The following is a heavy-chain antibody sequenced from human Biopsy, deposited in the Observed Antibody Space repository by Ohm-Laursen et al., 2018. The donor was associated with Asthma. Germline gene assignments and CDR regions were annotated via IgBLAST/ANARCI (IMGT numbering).Heavy chain of an antibody. CDR1: EDTFSSYV. J-gene: IGHJ4*02. Sequence: SSVNVSCKASEDTFSSYVISWVRQAPGQGLEWMGWIMPPFGLTNYAQRFQDRLTISADKSTRTAYMELRRLRSEDSAVYYCARDHCSALWAGVSTDNCYFDYWGQGTLLTVSS. CDR2: IMPPFGLT. CDR3: ARDHCSALWAGVSTDNCYFDY. D-gene: IGHD5/OR15-5a*01. V-gene: IGHV1-69*17.